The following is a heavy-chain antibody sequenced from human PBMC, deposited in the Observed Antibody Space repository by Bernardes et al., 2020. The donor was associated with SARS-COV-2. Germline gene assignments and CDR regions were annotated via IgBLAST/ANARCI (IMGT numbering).Heavy chain of an antibody. Sequence: GGSLRLSCAASGFTFSSYGMHWVRQAPGKGLEWVAFIWFDGSNKYYADSVKGRFTISRESSKNTLYLQMNSLRAEDTAVYYCVRDRVAWAFDLGGQGTKVTVSS. CDR3: VRDRVAWAFDL. J-gene: IGHJ3*01. CDR2: IWFDGSNK. D-gene: IGHD2-15*01. CDR1: GFTFSSYG. V-gene: IGHV3-33*01.